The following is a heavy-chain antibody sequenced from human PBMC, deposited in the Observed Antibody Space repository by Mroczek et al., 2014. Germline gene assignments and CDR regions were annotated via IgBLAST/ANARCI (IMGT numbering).Heavy chain of an antibody. Sequence: QVQLVESGGGVVQPGRSLRLSCAASGFAFSSYAMHWVRQAPGKGLEWVAVISYDGSNTYYADSVKGRFTISRDNSKNTVYLQMNSLRPEDTAIYHCAKDGVIVVVVNQDTGYYFDYVGPGNPGHRLF. V-gene: IGHV3-30*18. CDR3: AKDGVIVVVVNQDTGYYFDY. J-gene: IGHJ4*02. D-gene: IGHD3-22*01. CDR2: ISYDGSNT. CDR1: GFAFSSYA.